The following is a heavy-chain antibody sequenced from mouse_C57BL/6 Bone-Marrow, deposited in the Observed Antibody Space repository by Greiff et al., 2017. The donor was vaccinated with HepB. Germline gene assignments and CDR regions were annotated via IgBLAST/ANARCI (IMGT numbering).Heavy chain of an antibody. CDR3: ARREEGFAY. V-gene: IGHV5-6*02. J-gene: IGHJ3*01. CDR2: ISSGGSYT. Sequence: DVKLVESGGDLVKPGGSLKLSCAASGFTFSSYGMSWVRQTPDKRLEWVATISSGGSYTYYPDSVKGRFTISRDNAKNTLYLQMSSLKSEDTAMYYCARREEGFAYWGQGTLVTVSA. CDR1: GFTFSSYG.